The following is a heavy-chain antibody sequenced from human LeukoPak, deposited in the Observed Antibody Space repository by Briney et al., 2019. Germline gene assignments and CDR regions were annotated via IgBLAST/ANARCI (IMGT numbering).Heavy chain of an antibody. J-gene: IGHJ4*02. CDR3: ARDGYCSGGSCYSSSGFDY. V-gene: IGHV4-59*01. CDR1: GGSISSYY. CDR2: IHYSGST. D-gene: IGHD2-15*01. Sequence: RPSETLSLTCTVSGGSISSYYWSWIRQPPGKGLEWIGYIHYSGSTNYNPSLKSRVTISVDTSKNQFSLKLSSVTAADTAVYYCARDGYCSGGSCYSSSGFDYWGQGTLVTVSS.